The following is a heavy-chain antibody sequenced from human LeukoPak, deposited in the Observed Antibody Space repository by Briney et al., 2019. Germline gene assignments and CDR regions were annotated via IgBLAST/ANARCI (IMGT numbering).Heavy chain of an antibody. CDR3: ARDRTAPTGRLYDY. J-gene: IGHJ4*02. Sequence: PSETLSLTCTVSGGSVSSISSYWSWIRQPPGKGLEWIGYIYYTGSTNYNPSLKSRVTISVDTSKSQFSLRLTSVTAADTAVYYCARDRTAPTGRLYDYWGQGTLVTVSS. CDR2: IYYTGST. D-gene: IGHD1-1*01. CDR1: GGSVSSISSY. V-gene: IGHV4-61*01.